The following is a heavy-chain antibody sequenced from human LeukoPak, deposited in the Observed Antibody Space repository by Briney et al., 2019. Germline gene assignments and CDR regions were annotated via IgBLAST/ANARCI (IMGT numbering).Heavy chain of an antibody. J-gene: IGHJ4*02. D-gene: IGHD2-15*01. CDR3: ATARTYFAWVVAATRSFHPFDY. Sequence: SETLSLTCTVSGGSISSGSYYWSWIRQPAGKGLEWIGRIYTSGSTNYNPSLKSRVTISVDTSKNQFSLKLSSVTAADTAVYYCATARTYFAWVVAATRSFHPFDYWGQGTLVTVSS. CDR1: GGSISSGSYY. V-gene: IGHV4-61*02. CDR2: IYTSGST.